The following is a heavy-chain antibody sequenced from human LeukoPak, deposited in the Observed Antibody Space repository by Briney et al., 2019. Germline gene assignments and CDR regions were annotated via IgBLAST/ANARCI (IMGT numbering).Heavy chain of an antibody. CDR3: ARDERVPIAAPFDY. CDR2: INTNTGNP. Sequence: ASVKVSCKASGYTFTSYARNWVRQAPGQGLEWMGWINTNTGNPTYAQGFTGRFVFSLDTSVSTAYLQISSLKAEDTAVYYCARDERVPIAAPFDYWGQGTLVTVSS. D-gene: IGHD6-25*01. CDR1: GYTFTSYA. J-gene: IGHJ4*02. V-gene: IGHV7-4-1*02.